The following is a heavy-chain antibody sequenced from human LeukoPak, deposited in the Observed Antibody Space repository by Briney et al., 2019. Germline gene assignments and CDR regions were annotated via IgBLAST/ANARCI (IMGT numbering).Heavy chain of an antibody. J-gene: IGHJ4*02. V-gene: IGHV3-64*01. D-gene: IGHD6-13*01. CDR3: ASSRGSWPDYFDY. CDR1: GFTFSDYA. Sequence: PGGSLRLSCAASGFTFSDYAMHWVRQAPGKELEYVSAISSNGGSIHYANSVKGRFTISRDNAKNSLYLQMNSLRAEDTAVYYCASSRGSWPDYFDYWGQGTLVTVSS. CDR2: ISSNGGSI.